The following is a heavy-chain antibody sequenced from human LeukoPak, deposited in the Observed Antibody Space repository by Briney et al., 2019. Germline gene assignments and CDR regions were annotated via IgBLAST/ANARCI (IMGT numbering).Heavy chain of an antibody. CDR3: ARGGVIAARPGYYYYYMDV. Sequence: GGSLRLSCAASGFTLSSYSMNWVRQAPGKGLEWVSSISSSSSYIYYADSVKGRFTISRDNAKNSLYLQMNSLRAEDTAVYYCARGGVIAARPGYYYYYMDVWGKGTTVTVSS. J-gene: IGHJ6*03. CDR1: GFTLSSYS. CDR2: ISSSSSYI. V-gene: IGHV3-21*01. D-gene: IGHD6-6*01.